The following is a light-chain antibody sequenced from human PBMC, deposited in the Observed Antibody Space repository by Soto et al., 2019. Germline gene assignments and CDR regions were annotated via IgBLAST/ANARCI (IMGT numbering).Light chain of an antibody. Sequence: DIQMTQSPSSQSASVGDRVTITCRASQGISNYLAWYQQKPGKVPKLLIYAASTLQSGVPSRFSGSGSGTDFTLTISSLQPEDVATYYCQKYNSAPALTFGGGTKVDIK. J-gene: IGKJ4*01. CDR2: AAS. CDR3: QKYNSAPALT. CDR1: QGISNY. V-gene: IGKV1-27*01.